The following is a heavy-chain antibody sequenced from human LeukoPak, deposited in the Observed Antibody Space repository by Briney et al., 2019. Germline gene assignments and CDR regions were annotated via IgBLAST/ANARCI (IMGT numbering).Heavy chain of an antibody. CDR2: MSGSGSSR. D-gene: IGHD4-17*01. Sequence: GGSLRLSCAASGFTLSNYAMSWVRQAPGKGLEWVSSMSGSGSSRYHADSVKGRFTISRDNSKNTLYLQMNSLRAEDTAVYYCAKVGYMTTVIHFDYWGQGTLVTVSS. CDR1: GFTLSNYA. CDR3: AKVGYMTTVIHFDY. V-gene: IGHV3-23*01. J-gene: IGHJ4*02.